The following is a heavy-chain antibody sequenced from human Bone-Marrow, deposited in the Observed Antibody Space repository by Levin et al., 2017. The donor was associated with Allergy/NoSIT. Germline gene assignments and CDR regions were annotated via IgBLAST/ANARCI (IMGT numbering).Heavy chain of an antibody. J-gene: IGHJ5*02. Sequence: SQTLSLTCAVSGGSISSGGYSWSWIRQPPGKGLEWIGYIYHSGSTYYNPSLKSRVTISVDRSKNQFSLKLSSVTAADTAVYYCARGANPGGHWFDPWGQGTLVTVSS. CDR3: ARGANPGGHWFDP. V-gene: IGHV4-30-2*01. D-gene: IGHD3-16*01. CDR2: IYHSGST. CDR1: GGSISSGGYS.